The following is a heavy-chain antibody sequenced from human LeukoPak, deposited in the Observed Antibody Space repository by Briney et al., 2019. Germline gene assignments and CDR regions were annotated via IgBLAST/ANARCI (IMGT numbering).Heavy chain of an antibody. D-gene: IGHD1-26*01. J-gene: IGHJ4*02. Sequence: PSETLSLTCAVYGGSFSGYYWSWIRQPPGKGLEWIGEINHSGSTNYNPSLKSRVTISVDTSKNQFSLKLSSVTAADTAVYYCARVRWELFFFDYWGQGTLVTVSS. CDR3: ARVRWELFFFDY. CDR2: INHSGST. CDR1: GGSFSGYY. V-gene: IGHV4-34*01.